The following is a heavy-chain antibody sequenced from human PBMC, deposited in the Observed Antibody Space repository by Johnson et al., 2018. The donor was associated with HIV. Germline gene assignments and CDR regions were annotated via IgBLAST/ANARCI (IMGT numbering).Heavy chain of an antibody. D-gene: IGHD2-15*01. CDR1: TFTFRNYW. CDR2: IRYDGSNR. Sequence: QVQLVESGGDLVQPGGSLRLSCVASTFTFRNYWMSWVRQAPGKGLEWVAFIRYDGSNRYYADSVKGRFTISRDNSKNTVFLQMNSLRPEDTAVYYCAREAYCSGGSCYDAFDIWGQGTMVTVSS. CDR3: AREAYCSGGSCYDAFDI. J-gene: IGHJ3*02. V-gene: IGHV3-30*02.